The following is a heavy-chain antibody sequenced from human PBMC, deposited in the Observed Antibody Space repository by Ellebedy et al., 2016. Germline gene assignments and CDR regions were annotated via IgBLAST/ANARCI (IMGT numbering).Heavy chain of an antibody. CDR2: ISGRGDAI. CDR3: ATNLADCTETACYSSLDK. Sequence: GGSLRLXXTASGFTLYRMHWVRQAPGKGLEWLSFISGRGDAINYADAVRGRFTTSRDIDRNSVFLRMDSLTEADTAMYYCATNLADCTETACYSSLDKWGQGTQVTVSS. J-gene: IGHJ4*02. CDR1: GFTLYR. D-gene: IGHD2-15*01. V-gene: IGHV3-48*02.